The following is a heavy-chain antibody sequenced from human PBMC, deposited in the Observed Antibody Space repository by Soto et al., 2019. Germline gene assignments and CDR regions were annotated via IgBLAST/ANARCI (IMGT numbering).Heavy chain of an antibody. CDR2: TYYRSKWYN. CDR3: ARDVWELLDYYYYGMDV. J-gene: IGHJ6*02. Sequence: PSQTLSLTCAISGDSVSSNSAAWNWIRQSPSRGLEWLGRTYYRSKWYNDYAVSVKSRITINPDTSKNQFSLQLDSVTPEDTAVYYCARDVWELLDYYYYGMDVWGQGTTVTVSS. V-gene: IGHV6-1*01. CDR1: GDSVSSNSAA. D-gene: IGHD1-26*01.